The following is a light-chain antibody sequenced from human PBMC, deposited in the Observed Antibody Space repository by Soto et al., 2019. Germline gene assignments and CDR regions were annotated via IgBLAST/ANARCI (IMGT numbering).Light chain of an antibody. Sequence: IRMTQSPSSLSASVGDRVTIPCQASQDISNYLNWYQQKPGKAPKLLIYDASNLETGVPSRFSGSGSGTDFTFTISSLQPEDIATYYCQQYDNLPPGTFGQGTRLEIK. CDR3: QQYDNLPPGT. J-gene: IGKJ5*01. V-gene: IGKV1-33*01. CDR1: QDISNY. CDR2: DAS.